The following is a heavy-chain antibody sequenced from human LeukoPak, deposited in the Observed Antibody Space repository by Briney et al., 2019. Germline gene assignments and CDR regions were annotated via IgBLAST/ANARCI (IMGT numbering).Heavy chain of an antibody. V-gene: IGHV1-69*05. CDR2: IIPIFGTA. Sequence: SVKVSCKASGYTFTGYYMHWVRQAPGQGLEWMGGIIPIFGTANYAQKFQGRVTITTDESTSTAYMELSSLRSEDTAVYYCARGREGLWSGPTTSWGQGTLVTVSS. D-gene: IGHD3-3*01. J-gene: IGHJ5*02. CDR3: ARGREGLWSGPTTS. CDR1: GYTFTGYY.